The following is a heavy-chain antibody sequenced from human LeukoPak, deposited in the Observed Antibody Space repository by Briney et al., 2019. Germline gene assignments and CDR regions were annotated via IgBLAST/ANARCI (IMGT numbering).Heavy chain of an antibody. CDR1: GFIFSGSA. CDR2: IRSKPNSYAT. V-gene: IGHV3-73*01. Sequence: GGSLKLSCAASGFIFSGSAMHWVRQASGKGLEWVGRIRSKPNSYATAYAASVKGRFTISRDDSKNMAYLHMNSLKTEDTAVYYCTRDIEGAPGGYWGQGTLVTVSS. CDR3: TRDIEGAPGGY. D-gene: IGHD1-26*01. J-gene: IGHJ4*02.